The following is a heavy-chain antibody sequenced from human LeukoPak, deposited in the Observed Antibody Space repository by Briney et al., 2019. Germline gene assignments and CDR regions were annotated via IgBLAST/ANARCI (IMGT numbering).Heavy chain of an antibody. Sequence: GGSLRLSCAASGFTFSAYSMNWVRQAPGKGLDWVSYICSGCFTIYSAASVKSLITICRDNAKNSLYLEMNSLRDENTAVYYSARSVIAVAGYDAFDIWGEGTVVTVSS. J-gene: IGHJ3*02. D-gene: IGHD6-19*01. V-gene: IGHV3-48*02. CDR2: ICSGCFTI. CDR3: ARSVIAVAGYDAFDI. CDR1: GFTFSAYS.